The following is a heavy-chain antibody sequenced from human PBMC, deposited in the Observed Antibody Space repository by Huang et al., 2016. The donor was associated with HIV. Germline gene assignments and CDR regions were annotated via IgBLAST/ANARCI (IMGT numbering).Heavy chain of an antibody. CDR1: GGSVSSTNYY. Sequence: QLQLQESGPGLVKPSETLSLTCTVSGGSVSSTNYYWGWIRQPPGTGLEWIGTIYYTGSTYYNPSLRGRVTISVDTAKNQFYLKVTSVTAADTALDYCARPPGSGILGGWFDPWGQGALVTVSS. D-gene: IGHD3-10*01. CDR2: IYYTGST. CDR3: ARPPGSGILGGWFDP. J-gene: IGHJ5*02. V-gene: IGHV4-39*01.